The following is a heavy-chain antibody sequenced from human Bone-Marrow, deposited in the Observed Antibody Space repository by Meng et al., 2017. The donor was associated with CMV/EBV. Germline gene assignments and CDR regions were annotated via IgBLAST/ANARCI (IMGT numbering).Heavy chain of an antibody. Sequence: GESLKISCAASGFTFSSYWMSWVRQAPGKGLEWVANIKQDGSEKYYVDSVKGRFTISRDNAKNSLYLQMNSLRAEDTAVYYCARDLNYYDSSGSPLGDWGQGTLVTVSS. CDR2: IKQDGSEK. V-gene: IGHV3-7*01. CDR1: GFTFSSYW. J-gene: IGHJ4*02. CDR3: ARDLNYYDSSGSPLGD. D-gene: IGHD3-22*01.